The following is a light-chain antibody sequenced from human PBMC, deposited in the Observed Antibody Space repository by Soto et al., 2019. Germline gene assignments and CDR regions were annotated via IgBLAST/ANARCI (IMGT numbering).Light chain of an antibody. V-gene: IGKV3-20*01. CDR3: QQYGSSPPWT. J-gene: IGKJ1*01. CDR1: QSVSSSY. Sequence: EIVLTQPPGTLSLSPGERATLSCRASQSVSSSYLAWYQQKPGQAPRLLIYGASSRATGIPDRFSGSWSGTDFTLTISRLEPEDFAVYYCQQYGSSPPWTFGQGTKV. CDR2: GAS.